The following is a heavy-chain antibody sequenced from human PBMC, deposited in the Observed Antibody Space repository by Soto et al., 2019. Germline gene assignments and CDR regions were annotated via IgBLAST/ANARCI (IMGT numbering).Heavy chain of an antibody. D-gene: IGHD1-26*01. V-gene: IGHV5-51*01. CDR1: GYSFASHW. CDR2: IYPGDSDT. CDR3: ARYSGSYWHYLDF. Sequence: GESLKISCKGSGYSFASHWVAWVRQMPEKGLEWIGTIYPGDSDTKYSSAFRGHVTISADTSVSTAYLQWRSLEATDSAIYYCARYSGSYWHYLDFWGQGTMVTVSS. J-gene: IGHJ4*02.